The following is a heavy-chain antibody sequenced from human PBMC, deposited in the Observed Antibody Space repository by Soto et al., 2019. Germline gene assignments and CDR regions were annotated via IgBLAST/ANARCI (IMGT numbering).Heavy chain of an antibody. D-gene: IGHD1-1*01. CDR2: MSHSGGT. Sequence: EQLQQWGAGLLKPSETLSLTCAVFGGSVNSGNYYWSWIRQPPGKGLEWIGEMSHSGGTHFNPSLKSRVTISVDTSKNQFSLKRSSVTAADTALYYCARVERGTATTVVDAFDIWGPGTMVTVSS. V-gene: IGHV4-34*01. CDR3: ARVERGTATTVVDAFDI. CDR1: GGSVNSGNYY. J-gene: IGHJ3*02.